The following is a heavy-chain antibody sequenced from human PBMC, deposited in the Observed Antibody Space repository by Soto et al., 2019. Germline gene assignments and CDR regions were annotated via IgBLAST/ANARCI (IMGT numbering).Heavy chain of an antibody. CDR3: ARVAPSGGSVPRFDP. CDR2: INAGNGNT. CDR1: GYSFTAYN. D-gene: IGHD3-10*01. J-gene: IGHJ5*02. V-gene: IGHV1-3*01. Sequence: QVQLVQSGAEVKEPGASVRLSCKAFGYSFTAYNIHWVRQAPGQGLEWMGWINAGNGNTRSSRKFQGRVIITRDTSATTAYLEVDSLRSEDTARSYCARVAPSGGSVPRFDPWGQGTLLTVSS.